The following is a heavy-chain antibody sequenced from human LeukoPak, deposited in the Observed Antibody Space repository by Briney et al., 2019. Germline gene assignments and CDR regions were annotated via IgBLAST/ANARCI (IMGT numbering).Heavy chain of an antibody. CDR2: IYESGST. V-gene: IGHV4-34*01. J-gene: IGHJ4*02. CDR3: ARGAWATRLGS. CDR1: GESLNGYY. Sequence: PSETLSLTCAVYGESLNGYYWSWIRQPPGKGLEWIGEIYESGSTEYNPSLKSRVTTSMVPSKQQFSLSLTSVTAADTAVFYCARGAWATRLGSWGLGTPVIVSS. D-gene: IGHD2-15*01.